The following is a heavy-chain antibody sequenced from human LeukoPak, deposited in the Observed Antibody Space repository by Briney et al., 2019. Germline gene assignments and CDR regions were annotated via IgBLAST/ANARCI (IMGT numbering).Heavy chain of an antibody. D-gene: IGHD3-22*01. V-gene: IGHV3-21*04. CDR3: ASRDYYDSSGYYDAFDI. CDR2: ISSSSTYI. Sequence: GGSLRLSCAASGFTFSSYSMSWVRQAPGKGLEWVSSISSSSTYIYYAEDSVKGRFTISRDNAKNSLYLQMNSLRAEDTAVYYCASRDYYDSSGYYDAFDIWGQGTMVTVSS. CDR1: GFTFSSYS. J-gene: IGHJ3*02.